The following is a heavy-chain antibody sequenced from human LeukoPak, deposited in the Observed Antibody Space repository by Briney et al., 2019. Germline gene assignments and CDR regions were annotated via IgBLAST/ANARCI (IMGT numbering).Heavy chain of an antibody. CDR2: VYYTGST. V-gene: IGHV4-39*01. D-gene: IGHD3-10*01. CDR1: GGSISSSSYY. J-gene: IGHJ4*02. CDR3: ARVGYYGSGSYSKGGY. Sequence: SETLSLTCTVSGGSISSSSYYWGWIRRPPGKGLEWVGSVYYTGSTYYNPSLKSRVTISVDTSKNQFSLKLSSVTAADTAVYYCARVGYYGSGSYSKGGYWGQGTLVTVSS.